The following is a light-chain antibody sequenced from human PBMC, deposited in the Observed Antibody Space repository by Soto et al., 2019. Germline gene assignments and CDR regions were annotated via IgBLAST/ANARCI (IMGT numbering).Light chain of an antibody. CDR1: QSVSSN. V-gene: IGKV3-11*01. CDR3: QQRSNWLT. Sequence: EIVMTQSPATLSVSPGERATPSCRASQSVSSNLAWYQQKPGQAPRLLIYDASNRATGIPARFSGSGSGTDFTLTISSLEPEDFAVYYCQQRSNWLTFGQGTRLEI. J-gene: IGKJ5*01. CDR2: DAS.